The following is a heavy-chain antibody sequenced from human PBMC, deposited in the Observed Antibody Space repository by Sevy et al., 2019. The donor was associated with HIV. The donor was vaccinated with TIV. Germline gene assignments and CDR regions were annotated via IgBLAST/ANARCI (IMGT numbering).Heavy chain of an antibody. CDR3: ARATHGDWFDP. CDR1: GFTFSSYW. Sequence: GGSLRLSCAASGFTFSSYWMHWVRQAPGKGLVWVSRINSDGSSTSYADSVKGRFTISRDNAKNTQYLQMNSLRAEDTAVYYCARATHGDWFDPWGQGTLVTVSS. V-gene: IGHV3-74*01. D-gene: IGHD3-10*01. CDR2: INSDGSST. J-gene: IGHJ5*02.